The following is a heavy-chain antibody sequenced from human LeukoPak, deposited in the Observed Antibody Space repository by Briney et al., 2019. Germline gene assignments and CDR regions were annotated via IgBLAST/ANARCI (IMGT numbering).Heavy chain of an antibody. CDR3: ARGPSYDFWSGYRGYYGMDV. CDR1: GYTFTSYD. V-gene: IGHV1-8*01. J-gene: IGHJ6*02. D-gene: IGHD3-3*01. CDR2: MNPNSGNT. Sequence: GASVKVSCKASGYTFTSYDINWVRQATGQGLEWMGWMNPNSGNTGYAQKFQGRVTMTRNTSISTACMELSSLRSEDTAVYYCARGPSYDFWSGYRGYYGMDVWGQGTTVTVSS.